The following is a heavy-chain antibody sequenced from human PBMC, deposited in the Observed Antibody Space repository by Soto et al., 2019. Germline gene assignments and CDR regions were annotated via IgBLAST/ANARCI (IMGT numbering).Heavy chain of an antibody. V-gene: IGHV1-46*01. J-gene: IGHJ3*02. CDR2: INPSGGST. CDR3: ARAVEGWYYDSSGYYPGGAFDI. D-gene: IGHD3-22*01. CDR1: GYTFTSYY. Sequence: QVQLVQSGAEVKKPGSSVKVSCKASGYTFTSYYMHWVRQAPGQGLEWMGIINPSGGSTSYAQKFQGRVTMTRDASTSTVYMELSSLRSEDTAVYYCARAVEGWYYDSSGYYPGGAFDIWGQGTMVTVSS.